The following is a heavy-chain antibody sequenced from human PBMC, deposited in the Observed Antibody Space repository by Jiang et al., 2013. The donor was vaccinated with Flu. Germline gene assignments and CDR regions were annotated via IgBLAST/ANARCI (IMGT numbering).Heavy chain of an antibody. CDR1: GASIDNHY. J-gene: IGHJ4*02. D-gene: IGHD4-17*01. V-gene: IGHV4-59*11. CDR3: ARAGMWYGHLGD. CDR2: IHRNXGT. Sequence: PGLVKPSETLSLTCTVSGASIDNHYCTWIRQTPGKGLEWIGNIHRNXGTNYNPSLKSRVSISIDTSKKQFSLKVTSVTAADTAVYYCARAGMWYGHLGDWGQGALVTVSS.